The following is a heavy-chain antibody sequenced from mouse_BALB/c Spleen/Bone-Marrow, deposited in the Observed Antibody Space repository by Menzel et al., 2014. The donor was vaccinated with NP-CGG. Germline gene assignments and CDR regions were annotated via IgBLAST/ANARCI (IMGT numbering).Heavy chain of an antibody. D-gene: IGHD2-1*01. CDR1: GFTFNTNA. CDR2: IRSKSNNYAT. V-gene: IGHV10S3*01. CDR3: VRDDGNPYYYAMDY. Sequence: EVQRAESGGGLVQPKGSLKLSCAASGFTFNTNAMNWVRQAPGKGLDWAARIRSKSNNYATYYADSVKDRFTISRDDSQSMLYLQMNNLKTKDTAMYYCVRDDGNPYYYAMDYWGQGTSVTVSS. J-gene: IGHJ4*01.